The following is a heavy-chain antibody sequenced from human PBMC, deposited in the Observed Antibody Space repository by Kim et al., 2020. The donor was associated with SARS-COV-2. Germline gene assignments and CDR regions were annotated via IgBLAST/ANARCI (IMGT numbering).Heavy chain of an antibody. Sequence: ASVKVSCKASGYTFTSYGISWVRQAPGQGLEWMGWISAYNGNTNYAQKLQGRVTMTTDTSTSTAYMELRSLRSDDTAVYYCARTRSGTTAKGGFDIWGQGTMVTVSS. J-gene: IGHJ3*02. CDR3: ARTRSGTTAKGGFDI. CDR1: GYTFTSYG. D-gene: IGHD4-17*01. V-gene: IGHV1-18*01. CDR2: ISAYNGNT.